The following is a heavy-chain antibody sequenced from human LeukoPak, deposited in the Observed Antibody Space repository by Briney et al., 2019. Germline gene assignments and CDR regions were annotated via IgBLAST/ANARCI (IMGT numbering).Heavy chain of an antibody. J-gene: IGHJ4*02. D-gene: IGHD3-10*01. CDR1: GGSISNYY. CDR3: ARDYDYYGSGRNFDY. CDR2: IQNSGTT. Sequence: SETLSLTCTVSGGSISNYYWSWIRQPPGKGLEWIGCIQNSGTTNYNPSLKSRVTISVDTSKNQFSLKLSSVTAADTAVYYCARDYDYYGSGRNFDYWGQGTLVTVSS. V-gene: IGHV4-4*08.